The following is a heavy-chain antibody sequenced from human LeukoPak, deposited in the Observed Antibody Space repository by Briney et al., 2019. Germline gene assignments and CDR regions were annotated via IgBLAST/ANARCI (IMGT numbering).Heavy chain of an antibody. D-gene: IGHD3-22*01. CDR2: IKSKPDGGTT. J-gene: IGHJ4*02. V-gene: IGHV3-15*07. CDR3: TSETNYYDSSGYYSPFDY. CDR1: GFTFSNAW. Sequence: GGSLRLSCAASGFTFSNAWMNWVRQAPGKGLEWVGRIKSKPDGGTTDYAAPVKGRFTISRDDSKNTLYLQMNSLKTEDTAVYCCTSETNYYDSSGYYSPFDYWGQGTLVTVSS.